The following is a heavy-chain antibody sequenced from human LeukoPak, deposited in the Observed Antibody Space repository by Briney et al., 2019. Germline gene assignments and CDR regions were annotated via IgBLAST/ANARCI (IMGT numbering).Heavy chain of an antibody. J-gene: IGHJ5*02. V-gene: IGHV1-24*01. D-gene: IGHD2-2*02. CDR3: ATAGQPRYCSSTSCYNANWFDP. CDR1: GYTLTELS. CDR2: FDPEDGET. Sequence: GASVKVSCKVSGYTLTELSMHWARQAPGKGLEWMGGFDPEDGETIYAQKFQGRVTMTEDTSTDTAYLELSSLRSEDTAVYYCATAGQPRYCSSTSCYNANWFDPWGQGTLVTVSS.